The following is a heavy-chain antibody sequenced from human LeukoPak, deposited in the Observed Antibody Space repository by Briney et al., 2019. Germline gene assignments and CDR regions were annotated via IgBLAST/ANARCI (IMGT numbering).Heavy chain of an antibody. CDR2: IRNRANSYTT. D-gene: IGHD1-26*01. CDR1: GSTFSDDY. V-gene: IGHV3-72*01. CDR3: ARTFAKSGIYHPWGY. J-gene: IGHJ4*02. Sequence: PGGSLRLSCAASGSTFSDDYMDWVRQAPGKGLEWVGRIRNRANSYTTDYAASVKGRFSISRADLKNSLYLQMNSLKTEDTAVYYCARTFAKSGIYHPWGYWGQGTLVTVSS.